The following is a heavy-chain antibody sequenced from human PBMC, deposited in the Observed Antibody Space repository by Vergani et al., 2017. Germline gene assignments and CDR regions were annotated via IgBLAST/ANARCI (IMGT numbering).Heavy chain of an antibody. CDR2: ISGSGGCT. CDR3: AKDAYDSSGYLDY. V-gene: IGHV3-23*01. Sequence: EVQLLESGGGLVQPGGSLRLSCAASGFTFSSYAMSWVRQAPGKGLEWVSDISGSGGCTYYADSVKGRFTISRDNSKNTLYLQMNSLRAEDTAVYYCAKDAYDSSGYLDYWGQGTLVTVSS. J-gene: IGHJ4*02. D-gene: IGHD3-22*01. CDR1: GFTFSSYA.